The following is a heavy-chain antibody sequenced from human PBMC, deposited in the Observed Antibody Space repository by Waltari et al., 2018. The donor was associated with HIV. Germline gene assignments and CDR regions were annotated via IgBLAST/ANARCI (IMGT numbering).Heavy chain of an antibody. J-gene: IGHJ4*02. V-gene: IGHV4-34*01. CDR3: ARERVRSAVDY. CDR1: GGSFSGYY. CDR2: INHSGST. Sequence: QVQLQQWGAGLLKPSETLSLTCAVYGGSFSGYYWSWIRQPPGKGLGWIGEINHSGSTNYNPSLKSRVTISVDTSKNQFSLKLSSVTAADTAVYYCARERVRSAVDYWGQGTLVTVSS. D-gene: IGHD2-15*01.